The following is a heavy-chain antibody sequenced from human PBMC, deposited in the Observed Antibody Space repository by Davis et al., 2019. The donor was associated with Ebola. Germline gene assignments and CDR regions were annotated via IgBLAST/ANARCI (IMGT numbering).Heavy chain of an antibody. D-gene: IGHD2-15*01. Sequence: AASVKVSCKVSGYILTELSIHWVRQSPGQGLEWMGNFDPQNNDIIYAHKFEDRVTMTEDTSTHTAHMELSSLRSDDTAVYYCARGGCSGGSCYSSDYWGQGTLVTVSS. CDR3: ARGGCSGGSCYSSDY. CDR1: GYILTELS. V-gene: IGHV1-24*01. J-gene: IGHJ4*02. CDR2: FDPQNNDI.